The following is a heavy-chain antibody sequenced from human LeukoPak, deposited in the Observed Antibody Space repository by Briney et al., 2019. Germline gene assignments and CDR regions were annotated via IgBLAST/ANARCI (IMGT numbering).Heavy chain of an antibody. V-gene: IGHV4-4*07. Sequence: QSSETLSLTCIVSGGSISSRYWNWIRQPAGKGLEWIGRMYSSGSTKYNPSLKSRVTMSVDTSKNQFSLKLSSVTAADTAVYYCARHRGTYYDFWSGYYSSAFDIWGQGTMVTVSS. CDR2: MYSSGST. J-gene: IGHJ3*02. D-gene: IGHD3-3*01. CDR3: ARHRGTYYDFWSGYYSSAFDI. CDR1: GGSISSRY.